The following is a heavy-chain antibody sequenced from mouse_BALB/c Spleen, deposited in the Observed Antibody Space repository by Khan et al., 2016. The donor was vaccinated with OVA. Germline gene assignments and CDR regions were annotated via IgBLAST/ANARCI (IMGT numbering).Heavy chain of an antibody. CDR1: GFSLSTSGMG. Sequence: QVTLKVSGPGILQPSQTLSLTCSFSGFSLSTSGMGVSWIRQPSGQGLEWLAHIYWDDAKRYTPSLTSRPPISKDTSRHPVFLKITTVDTAAPATYYCARNVEEYYPWFAYWGQGTLVTVSA. CDR2: IYWDDAK. V-gene: IGHV8-12*01. J-gene: IGHJ3*01. CDR3: ARNVEEYYPWFAY. D-gene: IGHD1-1*01.